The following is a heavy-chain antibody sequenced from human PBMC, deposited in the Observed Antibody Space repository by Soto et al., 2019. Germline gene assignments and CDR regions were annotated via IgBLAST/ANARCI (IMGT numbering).Heavy chain of an antibody. CDR1: GYSFTSYL. D-gene: IGHD6-13*01. V-gene: IGHV5-10-1*01. J-gene: IGHJ6*02. Sequence: GESLKISCKGSGYSFTSYLISWVRQMPGKGLEWMGRIDPSDSYTNYSPSFQGRFTISRDNSKNTLYLQMNSLRAEDTAVYYCARGASSSSWYGNYYYGMDVWGQGTTVTVSS. CDR3: ARGASSSSWYGNYYYGMDV. CDR2: IDPSDSYT.